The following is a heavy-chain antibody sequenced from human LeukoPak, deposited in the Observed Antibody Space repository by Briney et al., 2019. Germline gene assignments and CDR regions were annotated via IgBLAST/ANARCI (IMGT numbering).Heavy chain of an antibody. CDR1: GGSISSSSYY. Sequence: PSETLSLTCTVSGGSISSSSYYWGWIRQPPGKGLEWIGSIYYSGSTYYNPSLKSRVTISVDTSKNQFSLKLSSVTAADTAVYYCARVMLVRAVKNWFDPWGQGTLVTVSS. CDR3: ARVMLVRAVKNWFDP. V-gene: IGHV4-39*07. CDR2: IYYSGST. D-gene: IGHD6-13*01. J-gene: IGHJ5*02.